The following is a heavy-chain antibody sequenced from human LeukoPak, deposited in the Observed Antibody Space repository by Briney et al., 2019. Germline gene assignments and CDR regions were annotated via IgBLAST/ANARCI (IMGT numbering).Heavy chain of an antibody. V-gene: IGHV3-48*02. Sequence: PGGSLRLSCAASGFTFSSYSMNWVRQAPGKGLEWVSYISSSSSTIYYADSVKGRFTISRDNAKNSLYLQVNSLRDEDTAVYYCARDRDDYVWGSYRWTSDYWGQGTLVAVSS. D-gene: IGHD3-16*02. CDR1: GFTFSSYS. CDR2: ISSSSSTI. J-gene: IGHJ4*02. CDR3: ARDRDDYVWGSYRWTSDY.